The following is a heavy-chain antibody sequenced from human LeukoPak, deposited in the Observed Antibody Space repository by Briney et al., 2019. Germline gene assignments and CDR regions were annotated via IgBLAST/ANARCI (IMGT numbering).Heavy chain of an antibody. Sequence: GGSLRLSCAASGFTFSNYVMQWVRQAPGKGLEWVALIAHDGSNKYYADSVKGRFTISRDNSKNTLYLQMNSLRAEDTAVYYCAREAAAGDYYFDYWGQGTLVTVSS. J-gene: IGHJ4*02. CDR2: IAHDGSNK. CDR1: GFTFSNYV. CDR3: AREAAAGDYYFDY. V-gene: IGHV3-30*03. D-gene: IGHD6-13*01.